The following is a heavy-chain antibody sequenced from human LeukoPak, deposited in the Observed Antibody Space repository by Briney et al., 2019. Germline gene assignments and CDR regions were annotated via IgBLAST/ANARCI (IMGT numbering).Heavy chain of an antibody. D-gene: IGHD3-9*01. CDR3: AKDPTYYDILTGYYISGMDV. CDR2: ISGSGGST. Sequence: GGSLRLSCAASGFTFSSYAMSWVRRAPGKGLEWVSAISGSGGSTYYADSVKGRFTISRDNSKNTLYLQMNSLRAEDTAVYYCAKDPTYYDILTGYYISGMDVWGQGTTVTVSS. CDR1: GFTFSSYA. J-gene: IGHJ6*02. V-gene: IGHV3-23*01.